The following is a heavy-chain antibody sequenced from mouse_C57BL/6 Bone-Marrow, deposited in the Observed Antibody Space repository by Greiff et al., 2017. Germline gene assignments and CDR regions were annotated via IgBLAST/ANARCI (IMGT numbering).Heavy chain of an antibody. V-gene: IGHV1-64*01. CDR2: IHPNSGST. J-gene: IGHJ2*01. Sequence: QVQLQQSGAELVKPGASVKLSCKASGYTFTGYWMHWVKQRPGQGLEWIGMIHPNSGSTNYNEKFKGKATLTADTSSSTAYMQLSTLASEDSAVYYCERGQTAQAPCGWGQGTTVTVS. CDR1: GYTFTGYW. CDR3: ERGQTAQAPCG. D-gene: IGHD3-2*02.